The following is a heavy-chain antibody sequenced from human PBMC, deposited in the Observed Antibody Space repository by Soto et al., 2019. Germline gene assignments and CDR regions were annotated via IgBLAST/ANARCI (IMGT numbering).Heavy chain of an antibody. Sequence: GGSLRLSCLASGFTFSDYAMTWVRHVPGRGLEWVSSPNGAGGSTYYADSVRGRFTISRDNSQNTLFLQMNRLTVDDTAIYYCAAPRDEYGSGISWFTYGMDVWGQGTTVTVSS. CDR1: GFTFSDYA. J-gene: IGHJ6*02. CDR3: AAPRDEYGSGISWFTYGMDV. CDR2: PNGAGGST. V-gene: IGHV3-23*01. D-gene: IGHD3-10*01.